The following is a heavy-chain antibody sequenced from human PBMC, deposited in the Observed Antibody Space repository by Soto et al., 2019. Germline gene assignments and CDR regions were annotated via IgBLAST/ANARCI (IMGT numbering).Heavy chain of an antibody. Sequence: PSETLSLTCTVSGGSISSGGYYWSWIRQHPGKGLEWIGYIYYSGSTYYNPSLKSRVTISVDTSKNQFSPKLSSVTAADTAVYYCARDRGVTSSYYYYYGMDVWGQGTTVTVSS. CDR2: IYYSGST. CDR3: ARDRGVTSSYYYYYGMDV. J-gene: IGHJ6*02. CDR1: GGSISSGGYY. V-gene: IGHV4-31*03. D-gene: IGHD4-4*01.